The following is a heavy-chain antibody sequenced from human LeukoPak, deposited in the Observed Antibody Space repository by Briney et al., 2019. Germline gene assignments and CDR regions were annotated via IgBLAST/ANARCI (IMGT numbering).Heavy chain of an antibody. D-gene: IGHD5-18*01. Sequence: GESLKISCKGSGYSFTSYWIGWVRQMPGKGLEWMGIIYPGDSDTRYSPSFQGQVTISADKSISTAYLQWSSLKASDTAMYYCARHRYTAMVPYHGMDVWGQGTTVTVSS. CDR2: IYPGDSDT. CDR3: ARHRYTAMVPYHGMDV. V-gene: IGHV5-51*01. CDR1: GYSFTSYW. J-gene: IGHJ6*02.